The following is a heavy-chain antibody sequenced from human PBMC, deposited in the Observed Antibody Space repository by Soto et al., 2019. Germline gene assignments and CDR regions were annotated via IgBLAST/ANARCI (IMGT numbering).Heavy chain of an antibody. V-gene: IGHV4-39*07. CDR2: IYYSGST. Sequence: SETLSLTCGVCGGSINSSSYFGGWIRQPPGKGLEWIGSIYYSGSTNYNPSLKSRVTISVDTSKNQFSLKLSSVTAADTAVYYCATQKTPYGMDVWGQGTTLTVSS. CDR3: ATQKTPYGMDV. J-gene: IGHJ6*02. CDR1: GGSINSSSYF.